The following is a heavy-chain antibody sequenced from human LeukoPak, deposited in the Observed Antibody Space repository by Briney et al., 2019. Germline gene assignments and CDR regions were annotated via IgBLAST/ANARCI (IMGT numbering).Heavy chain of an antibody. Sequence: PGGSLRLSCAASGVTVSRDYMSWVRQAPGKGLEWVSVIYSDGNTYYADSVKGRFTISRHNSKNTLFLQMDSLRTEDTAIYYCANRMTFGGQGTLVTVSS. V-gene: IGHV3-53*04. D-gene: IGHD2/OR15-2a*01. CDR1: GVTVSRDY. CDR2: IYSDGNT. J-gene: IGHJ4*02. CDR3: ANRMTF.